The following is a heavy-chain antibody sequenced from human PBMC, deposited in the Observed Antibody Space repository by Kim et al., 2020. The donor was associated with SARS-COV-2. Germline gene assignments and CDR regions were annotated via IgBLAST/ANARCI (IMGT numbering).Heavy chain of an antibody. J-gene: IGHJ4*02. D-gene: IGHD6-13*01. V-gene: IGHV1-2*04. Sequence: NYAQKFQGWVTMTRDTSISTAYMELSRLRSNDTAVYYCARVEQQLAFDYWGQGTLVTVSS. CDR3: ARVEQQLAFDY.